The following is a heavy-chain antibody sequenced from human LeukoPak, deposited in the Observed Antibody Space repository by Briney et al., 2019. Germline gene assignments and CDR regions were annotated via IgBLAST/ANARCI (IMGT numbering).Heavy chain of an antibody. CDR2: IYYSGIT. J-gene: IGHJ6*02. Sequence: SETLPLTCTVSGGSISSSSYYWGWIRQPPGKGLEWIGSIYYSGITYYNPPLKSRVTITGDTTKNQFTLKLSPVTAADTAVYYCERLWGYDGYAPYGMDVWGQGTTVTVSS. CDR1: GGSISSSSYY. CDR3: ERLWGYDGYAPYGMDV. D-gene: IGHD5-12*01. V-gene: IGHV4-39*06.